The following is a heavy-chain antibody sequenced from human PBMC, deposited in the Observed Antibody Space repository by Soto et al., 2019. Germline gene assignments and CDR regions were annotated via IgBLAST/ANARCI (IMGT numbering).Heavy chain of an antibody. CDR2: ISGIRDYI. Sequence: GGSLRLSCAASGFTFSYYPLHWVRRAPGKGLEWVSSISGIRDYIRYADSVKGRFTISRDNAKTSLYLQKNSLTAADTAVYYCSREGVHNYTEYYFDYWGQGTLVTVSS. CDR1: GFTFSYYP. V-gene: IGHV3-21*06. D-gene: IGHD3-10*01. CDR3: SREGVHNYTEYYFDY. J-gene: IGHJ4*02.